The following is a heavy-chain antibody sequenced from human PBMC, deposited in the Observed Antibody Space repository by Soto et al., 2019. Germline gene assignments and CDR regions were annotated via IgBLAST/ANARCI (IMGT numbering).Heavy chain of an antibody. Sequence: QVQLVQSGAEVKKPGASVMVSCKASGYTVTGYVVSWVRQAPGQGLEWMGWINTYNGNTNFAQKIQGRVTMTTDTSTSAVYMDLTSLRSDDTAVYYCASSYGDYRALDYWGQGTLVTVSS. D-gene: IGHD4-17*01. CDR3: ASSYGDYRALDY. V-gene: IGHV1-18*04. CDR2: INTYNGNT. CDR1: GYTVTGYV. J-gene: IGHJ4*02.